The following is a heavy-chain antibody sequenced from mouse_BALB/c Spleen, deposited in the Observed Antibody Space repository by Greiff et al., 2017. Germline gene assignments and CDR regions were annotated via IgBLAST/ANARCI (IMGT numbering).Heavy chain of an antibody. V-gene: IGHV3-6*02. Sequence: VQLQESGPGLVKPSQSLSLTCSVTGYSITSGYYWNWIRQFPGNKLEWMGYISYDGSNNYNPSLKNRISITRDTSKNQFFLKLNSVTTEDTATYYCARGWITNAMDYWGQGTSVTVSS. J-gene: IGHJ4*01. CDR3: ARGWITNAMDY. D-gene: IGHD2-4*01. CDR2: ISYDGSN. CDR1: GYSITSGYY.